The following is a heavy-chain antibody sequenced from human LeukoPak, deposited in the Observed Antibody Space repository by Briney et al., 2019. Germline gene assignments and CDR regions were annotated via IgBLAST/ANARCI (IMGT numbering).Heavy chain of an antibody. D-gene: IGHD3-10*01. Sequence: PSETLSLTCAVYGGSFSCYYWSWIRQPPGKGLEWIGEINHSGSTNYNPSLKSRVTISVDTSKNQFSLKLSSVTAADTAVYYCARGPRYYGSGSSRFLYYYYYYMDVWGKGTTVTVSS. CDR3: ARGPRYYGSGSSRFLYYYYYYMDV. CDR2: INHSGST. CDR1: GGSFSCYY. V-gene: IGHV4-34*01. J-gene: IGHJ6*03.